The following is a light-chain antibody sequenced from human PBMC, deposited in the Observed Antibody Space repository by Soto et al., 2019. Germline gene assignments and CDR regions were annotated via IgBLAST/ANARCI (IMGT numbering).Light chain of an antibody. V-gene: IGKV3-15*01. CDR3: QQYYKWPPFT. CDR1: QRIDTS. J-gene: IGKJ3*01. Sequence: VVAQSQASRSGSPAERATISCRASQRIDTSLAWYQQRPGQAPRLLLYNAATRATGIPARFSGRGFGTEFTLTISSLQSEDFALYYCQQYYKWPPFTFGPGTKVDIK. CDR2: NAA.